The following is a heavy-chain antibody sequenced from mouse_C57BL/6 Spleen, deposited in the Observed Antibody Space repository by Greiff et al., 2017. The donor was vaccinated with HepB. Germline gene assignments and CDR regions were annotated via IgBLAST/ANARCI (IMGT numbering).Heavy chain of an antibody. J-gene: IGHJ1*03. CDR1: GFTFSDYY. D-gene: IGHD1-1*01. CDR3: ARDYYGRDWYFDV. Sequence: EVMLVESEGGLVQPGSSMKLSCTASGFTFSDYYMAWVRQVPEKGLEWVANINYDGSSTYYLDSLKSRFIISRDNAKNILYLQMSSLKSEDTATYYCARDYYGRDWYFDVWGTGTTVTVSS. V-gene: IGHV5-16*01. CDR2: INYDGSST.